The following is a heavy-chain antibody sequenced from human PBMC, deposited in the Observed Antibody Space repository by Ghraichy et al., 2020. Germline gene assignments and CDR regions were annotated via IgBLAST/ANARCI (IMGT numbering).Heavy chain of an antibody. Sequence: GGSLRLSCAASGFTFSSYGMHWVRQAPGKGLEWVAVISYDGSNKYYADSVKGRFTISRDNSKNTLYLQMNSLRAEDTAVYYCAKEHSSRSYYYYGMDVWGQGTTVTVSS. CDR3: AKEHSSRSYYYYGMDV. D-gene: IGHD6-13*01. J-gene: IGHJ6*02. CDR1: GFTFSSYG. CDR2: ISYDGSNK. V-gene: IGHV3-30*18.